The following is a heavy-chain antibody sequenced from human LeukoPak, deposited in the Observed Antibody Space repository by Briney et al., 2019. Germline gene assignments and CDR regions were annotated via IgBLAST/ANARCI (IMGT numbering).Heavy chain of an antibody. J-gene: IGHJ4*02. Sequence: ASDPLSLLCTVWVGFISIYHWRWTPHPPGKALEGIGYIYISGSTNYNPSLKSRVTISVDTSKNQFSLKLSSVTAADTAVYYCARADGTAYGSGPFDYWGQGTLVTVSS. CDR3: ARADGTAYGSGPFDY. CDR2: IYISGST. CDR1: VGFISIYH. V-gene: IGHV4-59*07. D-gene: IGHD3-10*01.